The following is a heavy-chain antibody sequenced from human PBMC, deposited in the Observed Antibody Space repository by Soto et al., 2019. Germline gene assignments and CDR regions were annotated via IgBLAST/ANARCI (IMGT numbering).Heavy chain of an antibody. CDR3: ARVNPAAGHYYYGMDV. J-gene: IGHJ6*02. CDR1: GGTFSSYA. CDR2: IIPIFGTA. Sequence: SVKVSCKASGGTFSSYAISWVRQAPGQGLEWMGGIIPIFGTANYAQKFQGRVTITADESTSTAYIELSSLRSEDTAVYYCARVNPAAGHYYYGMDVWGQGTTVTVSS. V-gene: IGHV1-69*13. D-gene: IGHD6-13*01.